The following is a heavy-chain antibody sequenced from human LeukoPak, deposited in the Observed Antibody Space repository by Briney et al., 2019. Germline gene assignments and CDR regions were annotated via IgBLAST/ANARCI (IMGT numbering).Heavy chain of an antibody. D-gene: IGHD3-10*01. CDR3: ARGSGGYGLSWHFDY. Sequence: GGSLRLSCAASGFTFNNYAIHWVRQAPGKGLEWVAVISYDGSNKYYADSVKGRFTMSRHNSKNTVYLQMNSLRVEDTAVYYCARGSGGYGLSWHFDYWGQGTLVTVSS. V-gene: IGHV3-30*04. J-gene: IGHJ4*02. CDR2: ISYDGSNK. CDR1: GFTFNNYA.